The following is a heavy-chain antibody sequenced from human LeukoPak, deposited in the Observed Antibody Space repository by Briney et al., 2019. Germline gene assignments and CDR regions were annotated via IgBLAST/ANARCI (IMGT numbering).Heavy chain of an antibody. V-gene: IGHV1-18*01. D-gene: IGHD3-10*01. CDR3: ARGSFGELFSWFDP. CDR1: GYTLTSNG. CDR2: ISAYNGNT. Sequence: ASVKVSCKASGYTLTSNGISWVRQAPGQGLEWMGWISAYNGNTNYAQKLQGRVTMTTDTSTSTAYMELRSLRSDDTAVYYCARGSFGELFSWFDPWGQGTLVTVSS. J-gene: IGHJ5*02.